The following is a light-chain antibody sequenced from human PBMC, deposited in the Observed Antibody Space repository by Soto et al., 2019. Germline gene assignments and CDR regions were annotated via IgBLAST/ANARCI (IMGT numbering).Light chain of an antibody. J-gene: IGLJ2*01. CDR2: EVN. CDR3: SSYAGSNVVV. Sequence: QSALTQPPSASGSPGQSVTISCTGTSSDVGGYKYVSWYRQHPGKAPKLMIYEVNKRPSGVPDRFSGSKSGNTASLTVSGLQDEDEADYYCSSYAGSNVVVFGGGTKLTVL. V-gene: IGLV2-8*01. CDR1: SSDVGGYKY.